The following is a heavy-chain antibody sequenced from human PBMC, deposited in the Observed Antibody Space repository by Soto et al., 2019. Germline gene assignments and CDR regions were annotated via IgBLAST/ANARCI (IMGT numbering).Heavy chain of an antibody. V-gene: IGHV3-21*03. J-gene: IGHJ4*02. D-gene: IGHD3-10*01. CDR3: TRVVVLWFGESLFDY. CDR2: ISTDSSHL. CDR1: GFTFSNYN. Sequence: GGSLRLSCATSGFTFSNYNMNWVRQAPGKDLEWISSISTDSSHLYYADSVEGRFTISRDNAKSSLYLQMNSLKTEDTAVYYCTRVVVLWFGESLFDYWGQGTLVTVSS.